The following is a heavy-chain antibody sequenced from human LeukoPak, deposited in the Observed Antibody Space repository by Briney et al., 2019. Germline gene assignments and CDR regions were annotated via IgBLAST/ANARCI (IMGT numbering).Heavy chain of an antibody. CDR3: ANNQGIAAAGTDY. J-gene: IGHJ4*01. D-gene: IGHD6-13*01. Sequence: GGSLRLSCAASGFTFSSYAMSWVRQAPGKGLEWVSAISGSGGSTYYTDSVKGRFTISRDNSKNTLYLQMNSLRAEDTAIYYCANNQGIAAAGTDYWGQEPWSPSPQ. CDR2: ISGSGGST. V-gene: IGHV3-23*01. CDR1: GFTFSSYA.